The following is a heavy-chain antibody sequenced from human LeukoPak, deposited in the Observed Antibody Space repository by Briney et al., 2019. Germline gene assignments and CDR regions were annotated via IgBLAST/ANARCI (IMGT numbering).Heavy chain of an antibody. CDR1: GGTFSRYT. CDR3: ARGVSLFSGWYDY. D-gene: IGHD6-19*01. Sequence: SVKVSCKASGGTFSRYTISWVRQAPGQGLEWMGRIIPILGIANYAQKFQGRVTITADKSTSTAYMELSSLRSEDTAVYYCARGVSLFSGWYDYWGQGTLVTVSS. CDR2: IIPILGIA. V-gene: IGHV1-69*02. J-gene: IGHJ4*02.